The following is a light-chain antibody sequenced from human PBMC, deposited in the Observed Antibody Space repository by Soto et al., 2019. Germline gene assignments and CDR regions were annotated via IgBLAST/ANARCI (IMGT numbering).Light chain of an antibody. J-gene: IGLJ2*01. CDR2: NND. Sequence: QSALTQPPSASGTPGQRVTISCSGSASNIGSAPVNWYQQVPGAAPKLLIYNNDQRPSGVPDRFSASKSGASASLVISGLHSADEADYYCSAWDDSLFGVVFGGGTKLTVL. V-gene: IGLV1-44*01. CDR1: ASNIGSAP. CDR3: SAWDDSLFGVV.